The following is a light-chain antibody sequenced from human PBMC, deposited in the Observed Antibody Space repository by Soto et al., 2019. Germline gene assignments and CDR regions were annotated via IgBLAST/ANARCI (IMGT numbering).Light chain of an antibody. V-gene: IGLV6-57*04. J-gene: IGLJ2*01. CDR2: EDN. CDR3: QSYDSNNQRLV. Sequence: NFMLTQPHSVSESPGKTVTISCTRSSGSIASNYVQWYQQRPGSAPTTVIYEDNQRPSGVPDRFSGSTDSSSNSASLTISGLKTEDEADYYCQSYDSNNQRLVFGGGTKLTVL. CDR1: SGSIASNY.